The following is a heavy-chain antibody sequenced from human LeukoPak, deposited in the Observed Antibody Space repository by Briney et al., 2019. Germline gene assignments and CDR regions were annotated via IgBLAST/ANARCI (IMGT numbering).Heavy chain of an antibody. CDR1: GFTFSGSA. Sequence: GGSLTLSCAASGFTFSGSAMHWVRQASGKGLEWVGRIRSKANSYATTYAASVKGRFTISRDDSKNTAYLQMNSLKTEDTAVYYCTTRGVRDYWGQGTLVTVSS. V-gene: IGHV3-73*01. CDR3: TTRGVRDY. D-gene: IGHD3-10*01. CDR2: IRSKANSYAT. J-gene: IGHJ4*02.